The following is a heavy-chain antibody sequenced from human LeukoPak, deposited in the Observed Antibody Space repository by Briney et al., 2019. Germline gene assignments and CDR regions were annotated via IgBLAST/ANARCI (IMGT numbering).Heavy chain of an antibody. CDR2: IYYSGST. Sequence: SETLSLTCTVSGGSISSRSYYCGWIRRPPGKGLEWIGSIYYSGSTYYNPSLKSRVTISVDTSKNQFSLKLTSVTAADTAVYYCARTVAGAGYPTDYWGQGTLVTVSS. V-gene: IGHV4-39*07. CDR3: ARTVAGAGYPTDY. D-gene: IGHD6-19*01. J-gene: IGHJ4*02. CDR1: GGSISSRSYY.